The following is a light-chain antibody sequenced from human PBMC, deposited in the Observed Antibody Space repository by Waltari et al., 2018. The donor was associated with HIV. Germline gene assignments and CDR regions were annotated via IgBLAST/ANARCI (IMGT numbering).Light chain of an antibody. J-gene: IGKJ4*01. CDR1: QSVLYSSNNKNY. CDR3: QQYYTTPLT. CDR2: WAT. Sequence: DIVMTQSPDSLAVSLGERATINCKSSQSVLYSSNNKNYLAWYQQKPAQTPKLLIYWATTRESGVPDRFGGGGSGTNFTLTISSLQAEDVAVYYCQQYYTTPLTFGGGTKVDIK. V-gene: IGKV4-1*01.